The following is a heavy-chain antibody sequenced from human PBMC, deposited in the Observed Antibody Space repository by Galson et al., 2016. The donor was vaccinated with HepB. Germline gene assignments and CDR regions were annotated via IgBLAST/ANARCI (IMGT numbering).Heavy chain of an antibody. CDR1: GFTFSSYG. CDR2: LSFDGSNK. CDR3: AKPRLNRFYFDY. D-gene: IGHD2/OR15-2a*01. Sequence: SLRLSCAASGFTFSSYGMHWVRQAPGKGLEWVAALSFDGSNKYYADSVKGRFSISRDNSGNTLYLQMNSLRADDTAVYYCAKPRLNRFYFDYWGQGSLVTVSS. J-gene: IGHJ4*02. V-gene: IGHV3-30*18.